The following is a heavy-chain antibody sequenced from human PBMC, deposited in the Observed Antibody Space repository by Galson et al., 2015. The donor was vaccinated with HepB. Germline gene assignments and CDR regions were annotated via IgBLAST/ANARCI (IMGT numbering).Heavy chain of an antibody. V-gene: IGHV1-69*02. J-gene: IGHJ3*02. CDR1: GGTFSSYT. CDR2: IIPILGIA. CDR3: ASSSRRRYAFDI. Sequence: SVKVSCKASGGTFSSYTISWVRRAPGQGLEWMGRIIPILGIANYAQKFQGRVTITADKSTSTAYMELSSLRSEGTAVYHCASSSRRRYAFDIWGQGTMVTVSS.